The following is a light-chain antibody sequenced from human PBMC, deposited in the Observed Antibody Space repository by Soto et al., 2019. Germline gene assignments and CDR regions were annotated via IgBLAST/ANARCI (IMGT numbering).Light chain of an antibody. J-gene: IGKJ4*01. CDR2: DAS. Sequence: EIVLTQSPTTLSLSPWERATLSCRASQSVSSYLGWYQQKPGQAHRLLIYDASNRATGIPARFSGSGSGTDFTLTISSLEPEDFAIYYCQQRSNWPALTFGGGTKVDI. CDR1: QSVSSY. CDR3: QQRSNWPALT. V-gene: IGKV3-11*01.